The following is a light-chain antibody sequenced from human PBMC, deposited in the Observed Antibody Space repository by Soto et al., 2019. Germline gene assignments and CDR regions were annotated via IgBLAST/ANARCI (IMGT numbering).Light chain of an antibody. CDR2: TAG. CDR1: SSNIGSNT. CDR3: GTWDSSLNVYV. Sequence: QSVLTQPLSASASPGQRVTISCSGGSSNIGSNTVAWYQHLPGTAPPRLIFTAGQRPSGVPGRFSGSKSGTSASLAISGLQTGDEGDYSCGTWDSSLNVYVFGAGTKVTVL. J-gene: IGLJ1*01. V-gene: IGLV1-44*01.